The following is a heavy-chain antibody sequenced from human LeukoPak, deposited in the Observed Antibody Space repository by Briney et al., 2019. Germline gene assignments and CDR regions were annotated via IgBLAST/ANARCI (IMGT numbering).Heavy chain of an antibody. CDR3: ARDQYYDILTGYLHDYYYYYMDV. V-gene: IGHV1-69*04. CDR1: GGTFSSYT. Sequence: ASVKVSCKASGGTFSSYTISWVRQAPGQGLEWMGRIIPILGIADYAQKFQGRVTITADESTSTAYMELSSLRSEDTAVYYCARDQYYDILTGYLHDYYYYYMDVWGKGTTVTVSS. J-gene: IGHJ6*03. CDR2: IIPILGIA. D-gene: IGHD3-9*01.